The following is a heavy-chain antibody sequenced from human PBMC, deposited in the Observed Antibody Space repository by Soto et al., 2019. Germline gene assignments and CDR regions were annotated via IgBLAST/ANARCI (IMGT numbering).Heavy chain of an antibody. CDR3: ARVVMTTVPASYYDGMDV. CDR1: GGTFSSYA. J-gene: IGHJ6*02. V-gene: IGHV1-69*18. Sequence: QVQLVQSGAEVKKPGSSVTVSCKASGGTFSSYAISWVRQAPGQGLEWMGRIIPFIGTANYAQKFQGRVTITADESTSTAYMALTSLRSEDTAVYYCARVVMTTVPASYYDGMDVWGQGTTVTVSS. CDR2: IIPFIGTA. D-gene: IGHD4-4*01.